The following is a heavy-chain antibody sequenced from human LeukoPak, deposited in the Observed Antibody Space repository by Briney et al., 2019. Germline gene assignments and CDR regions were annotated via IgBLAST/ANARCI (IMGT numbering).Heavy chain of an antibody. CDR1: GGSISSGDYY. CDR3: ARDPFPHAINYYDSSGYP. CDR2: IYYSGST. D-gene: IGHD3-22*01. J-gene: IGHJ5*02. Sequence: SQTLSLTCTVSGGSISSGDYYWSWIRQPPGKGLEWIGYIYYSGSTYYNPSLKSRVTISLDTSKNQFSLKLSSVTAADTAVYYCARDPFPHAINYYDSSGYPWGQGTLVTVSS. V-gene: IGHV4-30-4*08.